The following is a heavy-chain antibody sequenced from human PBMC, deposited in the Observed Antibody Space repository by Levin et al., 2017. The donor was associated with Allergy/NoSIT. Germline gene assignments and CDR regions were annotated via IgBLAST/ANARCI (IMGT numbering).Heavy chain of an antibody. V-gene: IGHV1-69*01. CDR3: ARGRLGYCSGGSCFSAIDYYYYGMDV. J-gene: IGHJ6*02. CDR1: GGTFSSYA. Sequence: KISCKASGGTFSSYAISWVRQAPGQGLEWMGGIIPIFGTANYAQKFQGRVTITADESTSTAYMELSSLRSEDTAVYYCARGRLGYCSGGSCFSAIDYYYYGMDVWGQGTTVTVSS. CDR2: IIPIFGTA. D-gene: IGHD2-15*01.